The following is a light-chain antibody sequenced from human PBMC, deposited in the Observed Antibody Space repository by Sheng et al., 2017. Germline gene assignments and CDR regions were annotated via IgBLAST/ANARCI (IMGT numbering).Light chain of an antibody. CDR1: QSVSRY. CDR3: QQYGTFGDFT. Sequence: EIVLTQSPATLSLSPGERATLSCWASQSVSRYLVWYQQKPGQAPRLLIYGASTRATGIPANFSGSGSGTEFTLTISSLQSEDFAVYYCQQYGTFGDFTFGQGTKLEIK. CDR2: GAS. V-gene: IGKV3-15*01. J-gene: IGKJ2*01.